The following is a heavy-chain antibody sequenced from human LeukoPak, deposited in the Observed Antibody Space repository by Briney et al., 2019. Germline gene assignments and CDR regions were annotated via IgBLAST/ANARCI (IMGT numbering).Heavy chain of an antibody. CDR1: GFTFSNYA. Sequence: GGSLRLSCAASGFTFSNYAMSWVRQAPGKGLEWVSLISGRGGSTYYADSVKGRFTISRDNSKNTLYLQMNSLRAEDTAVYYCAKPLFSGYPQMYYFDYWGQGTLVTVSS. V-gene: IGHV3-23*01. D-gene: IGHD5-18*01. CDR3: AKPLFSGYPQMYYFDY. CDR2: ISGRGGST. J-gene: IGHJ4*02.